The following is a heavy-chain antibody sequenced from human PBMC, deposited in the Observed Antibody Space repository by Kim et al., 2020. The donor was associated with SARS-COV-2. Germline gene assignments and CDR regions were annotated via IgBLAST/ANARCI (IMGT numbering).Heavy chain of an antibody. D-gene: IGHD5-12*01. CDR2: IGFLGDS. CDR3: ARGGVATSRGLYSSLDV. V-gene: IGHV3-13*01. CDR1: GFTFTDHD. J-gene: IGHJ6*02. Sequence: GGSLRLSCTPSGFTFTDHDMHWVRQIPGKGLQWVSSIGFLGDSYYPDSVKGRFTVSRDNAKSSLFLDMHSLRAGDTAVYYCARGGVATSRGLYSSLDVWGQGTTVTVSS.